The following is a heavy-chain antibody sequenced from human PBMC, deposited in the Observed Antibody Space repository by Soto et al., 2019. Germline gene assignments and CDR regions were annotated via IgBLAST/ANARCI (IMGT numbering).Heavy chain of an antibody. D-gene: IGHD3-16*01. V-gene: IGHV3-23*01. CDR1: GFTFSSYW. J-gene: IGHJ3*02. Sequence: PGGSLRLSCAASGFTFSSYWMHWVRQAPGKGLEWVSAISGSGGSTYYADSVKGRFTISRDNSKNTLYLQMNSLRAEDTAVYYCAKDHVGPGDAFDTWGQGTMVTVSS. CDR3: AKDHVGPGDAFDT. CDR2: ISGSGGST.